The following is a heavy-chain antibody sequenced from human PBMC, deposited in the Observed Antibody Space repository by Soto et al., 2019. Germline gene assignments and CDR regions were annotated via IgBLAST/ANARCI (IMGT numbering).Heavy chain of an antibody. CDR3: AKDRISWYDYNGLDV. V-gene: IGHV3-30*18. Sequence: QVQLVESGGGVVQPGRSLRLSCAASGFTFSNYAMHWVRQAPGKGLEWVAIISYDGSNKYYADSVKGRFTISRDNSKNTLFLQMNSLRAEDTAVYYCAKDRISWYDYNGLDVWAKGPRSPSP. CDR1: GFTFSNYA. J-gene: IGHJ6*02. D-gene: IGHD1-20*01. CDR2: ISYDGSNK.